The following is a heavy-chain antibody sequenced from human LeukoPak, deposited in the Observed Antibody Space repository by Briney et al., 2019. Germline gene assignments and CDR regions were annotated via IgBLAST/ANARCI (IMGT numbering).Heavy chain of an antibody. D-gene: IGHD2-21*01. CDR3: ARGVFPET. V-gene: IGHV4-59*01. CDR2: IYYTGST. CDR1: GFTFSISA. Sequence: PGGSLRLSCAASGFTFSISAMSWIRQPPGKGLEWIGYIYYTGSTNYNPSLKSRVTISVDTSKNQFSLKLSSVTAADTAVYYCARGVFPETWGQGTMVTVSS. J-gene: IGHJ3*01.